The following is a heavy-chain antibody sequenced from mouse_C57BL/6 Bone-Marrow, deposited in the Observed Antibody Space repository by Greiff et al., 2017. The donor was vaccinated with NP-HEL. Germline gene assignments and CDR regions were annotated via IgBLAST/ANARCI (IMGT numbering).Heavy chain of an antibody. J-gene: IGHJ3*01. V-gene: IGHV1-47*01. Sequence: VQLKESGAELVKPGASVKMSCKASGYTFTTYPIEWMKQNHGKSLEWIGNFHPYNDDTKYNEKFKGKATLTVEKSSSTVYLELSRLTSDDSAVYYCARKRDLLWGGWFAYWGQGTRVTVSA. CDR2: FHPYNDDT. D-gene: IGHD2-1*01. CDR1: GYTFTTYP. CDR3: ARKRDLLWGGWFAY.